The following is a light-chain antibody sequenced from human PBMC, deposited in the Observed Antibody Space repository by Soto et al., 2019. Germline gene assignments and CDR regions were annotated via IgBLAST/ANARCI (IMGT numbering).Light chain of an antibody. CDR3: QQYYTTPRT. V-gene: IGKV4-1*01. Sequence: DIVMTQSADCLAVSLGERATINCRSSQTVLDSSNNKDYLSWYQQKAGQPPKLLIYWASTRDFGVPDRFSGSGSGTDFTLTISSLQAADVAVYYCQQYYTTPRTFGHGTRWIS. CDR2: WAS. CDR1: QTVLDSSNNKDY. J-gene: IGKJ1*01.